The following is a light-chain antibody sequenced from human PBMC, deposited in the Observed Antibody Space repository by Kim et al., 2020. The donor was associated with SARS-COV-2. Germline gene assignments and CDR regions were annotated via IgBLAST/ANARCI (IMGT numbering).Light chain of an antibody. Sequence: GDKVTITCRASQDIRNDLGWFQQNPGRAHKRLIYGASSLQSRVPSRFSGSGSGTEFTLTISSLQPEDFATYFCLQHHTYPITFGQGTRLEIK. CDR2: GAS. J-gene: IGKJ5*01. V-gene: IGKV1-17*01. CDR3: LQHHTYPIT. CDR1: QDIRND.